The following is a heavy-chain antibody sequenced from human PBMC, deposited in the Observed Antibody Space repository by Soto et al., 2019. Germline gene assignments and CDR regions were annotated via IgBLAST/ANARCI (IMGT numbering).Heavy chain of an antibody. Sequence: EVQLVESGGGLVKPGGSLSLSYAASGFTFSSYSMNWVRQAPGKGLEWVSSISSSSSYIYYADSVKGRFTISRDNAKNSLYLQMNSLRAEDTAVYYCARMGSQRYYYYGMDVWGQGTTVTVSS. CDR3: ARMGSQRYYYYGMDV. V-gene: IGHV3-21*01. CDR1: GFTFSSYS. D-gene: IGHD6-25*01. CDR2: ISSSSSYI. J-gene: IGHJ6*02.